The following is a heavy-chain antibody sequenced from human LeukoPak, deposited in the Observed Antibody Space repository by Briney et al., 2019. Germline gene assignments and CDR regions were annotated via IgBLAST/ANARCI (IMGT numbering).Heavy chain of an antibody. D-gene: IGHD3-22*01. Sequence: PGRSLRLSCAASGFTFSSYGMHWVRQAPGKGLEWVAVISYDGSNKYYADSVKGRFTISRDNSKNTLYLQMNSLRAKDTAVYYCAKEGYYYDSSGYNYYYGMDVWGQGTTVTVSS. J-gene: IGHJ6*02. CDR3: AKEGYYYDSSGYNYYYGMDV. V-gene: IGHV3-30*18. CDR2: ISYDGSNK. CDR1: GFTFSSYG.